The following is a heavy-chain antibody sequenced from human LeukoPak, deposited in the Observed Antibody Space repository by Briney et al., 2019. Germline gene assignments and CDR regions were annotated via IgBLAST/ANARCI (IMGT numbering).Heavy chain of an antibody. CDR3: ASRFWSGYYTVGYYFDY. CDR2: IYHSGST. V-gene: IGHV4-38-2*01. D-gene: IGHD3-3*01. J-gene: IGHJ4*02. CDR1: GYSISSGYY. Sequence: PSETLSLTCAVSGYSISSGYYWGWIRQPPGKGLEGIGSIYHSGSTYYNPSLKSRVTISVDTSKNQFSLKLSSVTAADTAVYYCASRFWSGYYTVGYYFDYWGQGTLVTVSS.